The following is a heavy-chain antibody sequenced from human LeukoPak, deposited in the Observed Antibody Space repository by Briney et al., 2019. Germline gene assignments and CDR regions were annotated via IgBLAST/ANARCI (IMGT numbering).Heavy chain of an antibody. CDR3: VKSLAAGMYPDAFDI. J-gene: IGHJ3*02. D-gene: IGHD6-13*01. CDR2: IYYSGST. V-gene: IGHV4-38-2*02. CDR1: GYSISSGYY. Sequence: SETLSLTCTVSGYSISSGYYWGWIRQPPGKGLEWIGSIYYSGSTYYNPSLKSRVTISVDTSKNQFSLKLSSVTAADTAVYYCVKSLAAGMYPDAFDIWGQGTMVTVSS.